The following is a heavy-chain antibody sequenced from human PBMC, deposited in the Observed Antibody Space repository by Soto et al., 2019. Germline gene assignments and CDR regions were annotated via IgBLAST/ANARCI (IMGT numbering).Heavy chain of an antibody. V-gene: IGHV4-34*01. J-gene: IGHJ5*02. CDR3: ARKIDYGDYLNWFDP. D-gene: IGHD4-17*01. CDR2: INHGGST. Sequence: LETLSLTCAVYGWSFIDYYWNWIRQPPGKGLEWIGEINHGGSTNYDPSLKSRVAISVDTSKNQFSLKLSSVTAADTAVYYCARKIDYGDYLNWFDPWGQGTLVTVSS. CDR1: GWSFIDYY.